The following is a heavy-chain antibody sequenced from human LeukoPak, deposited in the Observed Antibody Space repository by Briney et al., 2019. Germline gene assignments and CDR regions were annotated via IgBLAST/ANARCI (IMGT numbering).Heavy chain of an antibody. CDR2: IIPILGIA. CDR3: AKAPFGVLPYGMDV. CDR1: GCTFSSYA. J-gene: IGHJ6*02. V-gene: IGHV1-69*04. Sequence: ASVKVSCKASGCTFSSYAISWVRQAPGQGLEWMGRIIPILGIANSAQKFQGRVTITADKSTSTAYMELSSLRSEDTAVYYCAKAPFGVLPYGMDVWGQGTTVTVSS. D-gene: IGHD3-16*01.